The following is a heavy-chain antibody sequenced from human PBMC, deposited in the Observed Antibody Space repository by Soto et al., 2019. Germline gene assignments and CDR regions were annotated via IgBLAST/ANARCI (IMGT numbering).Heavy chain of an antibody. CDR1: GVSITSYF. V-gene: IGHV4-59*01. Sequence: PSETLSLTCTVSGVSITSYFWSWIRQTPGKGLDWIGSISFSGATYSNPSLKGRAALSVDTSENHLSLTLNSVTSADTAVYFCAIYRREGYKRYIEFWGQGNQLTLST. D-gene: IGHD3-9*01. CDR2: ISFSGAT. J-gene: IGHJ4*02. CDR3: AIYRREGYKRYIEF.